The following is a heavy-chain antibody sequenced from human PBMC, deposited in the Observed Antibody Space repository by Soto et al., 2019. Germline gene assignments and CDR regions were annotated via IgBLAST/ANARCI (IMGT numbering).Heavy chain of an antibody. V-gene: IGHV5-51*01. J-gene: IGHJ3*02. Sequence: GESLKISCKTSGYSFISYWVAWVRQKPGKVLEWMGTFYPGDSTSTYSPSFQGQVTISVDKSISTAYLHLSSLKASDTAMYYCARINGYCRNNDCSWTFDIWGQGXTVTV. CDR1: GYSFISYW. D-gene: IGHD2-2*03. CDR2: FYPGDSTS. CDR3: ARINGYCRNNDCSWTFDI.